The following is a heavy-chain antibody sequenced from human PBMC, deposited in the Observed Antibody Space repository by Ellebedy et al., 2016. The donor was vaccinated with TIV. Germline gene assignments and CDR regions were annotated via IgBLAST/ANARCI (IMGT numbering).Heavy chain of an antibody. D-gene: IGHD4-17*01. CDR2: IRYDGSNK. V-gene: IGHV3-30*02. Sequence: GESPKISCAASGFTFSSYGMHWVRQAPGKGLEWVAFIRYDGSNKYYADSVKGRFTISRDHSNNTLYLQMNSLRAEDTAVYYCARDYASVEDYYYYGMDVWGQGTTVTVSS. CDR3: ARDYASVEDYYYYGMDV. J-gene: IGHJ6*02. CDR1: GFTFSSYG.